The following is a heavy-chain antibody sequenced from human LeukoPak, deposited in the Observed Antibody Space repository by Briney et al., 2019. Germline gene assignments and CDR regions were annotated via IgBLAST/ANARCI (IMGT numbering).Heavy chain of an antibody. CDR3: ARARLRSEDFSTPYYFDF. D-gene: IGHD3-16*01. Sequence: SETLSLTCSVSGASIRSGGFYWSWLRQHPRRGLEWIGYIYFNGDTYYNPSLKSRVTISVDTSQNRLSLRVHSVTAADTAVYFCARARLRSEDFSTPYYFDFWGRGTLVTVSS. J-gene: IGHJ4*02. CDR1: GASIRSGGFY. V-gene: IGHV4-31*03. CDR2: IYFNGDT.